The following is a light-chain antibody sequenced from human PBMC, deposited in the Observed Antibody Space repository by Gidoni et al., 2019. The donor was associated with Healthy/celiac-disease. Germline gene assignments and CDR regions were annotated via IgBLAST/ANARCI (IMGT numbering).Light chain of an antibody. CDR2: AAS. CDR1: QSISSY. Sequence: DILMPQFPSSLSASVGDRVTITCRASQSISSYLNWYQQKPGKAPKLLIYAASSLQSGVPSRFSGSGSGTDFTLTISSLQPEDFATYYCQQSYSTPRTFGQGTKLEIK. CDR3: QQSYSTPRT. J-gene: IGKJ2*01. V-gene: IGKV1-39*01.